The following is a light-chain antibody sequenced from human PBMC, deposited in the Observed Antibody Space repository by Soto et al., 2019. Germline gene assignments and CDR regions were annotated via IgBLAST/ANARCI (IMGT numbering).Light chain of an antibody. V-gene: IGKV1-8*01. J-gene: IGKJ1*01. CDR3: QQYYSYAWT. CDR1: QGISSY. Sequence: AIRMTQSTSSFSASTGDRVTITCRASQGISSYLAWYQQKPGKAPKLLIYAASTLPSGVPSRFSGSGSGTDFTLTISCLQSEYFATYYCQQYYSYAWTFGQGTNVEIK. CDR2: AAS.